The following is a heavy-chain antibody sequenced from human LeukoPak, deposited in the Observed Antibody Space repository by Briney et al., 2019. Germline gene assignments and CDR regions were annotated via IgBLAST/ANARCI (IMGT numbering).Heavy chain of an antibody. CDR2: INPNSGGT. D-gene: IGHD3-22*01. V-gene: IGHV1-2*02. J-gene: IGHJ5*02. Sequence: GASVKVSCKASGYTFTGYYMHWVRQAPGQGLEWMGWINPNSGGTNYAQKFQGRVTMTRDTSIRTIYMELSSLTSDDTAVYYCARGPDFYYNETSGLNWFDPWGQGTLVTVSS. CDR1: GYTFTGYY. CDR3: ARGPDFYYNETSGLNWFDP.